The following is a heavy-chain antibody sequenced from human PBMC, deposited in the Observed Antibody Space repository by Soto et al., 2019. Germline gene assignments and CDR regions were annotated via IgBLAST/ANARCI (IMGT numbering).Heavy chain of an antibody. V-gene: IGHV1-69*01. J-gene: IGHJ6*02. CDR2: IVPIFGVT. Sequence: QVQLVQSGAEVKKPGSSVKVSCTASGGDFRRYAISWVRQAPGQGLEWMGGIVPIFGVTNYAQRFQGRLTITADESTSTAYMDLISLRSEDTAVYFCARPDEGGYASNHHYYYAMDVWGQGTTVTVTS. D-gene: IGHD3-22*01. CDR1: GGDFRRYA. CDR3: ARPDEGGYASNHHYYYAMDV.